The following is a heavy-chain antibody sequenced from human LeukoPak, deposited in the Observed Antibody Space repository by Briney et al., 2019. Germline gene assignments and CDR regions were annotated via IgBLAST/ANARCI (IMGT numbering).Heavy chain of an antibody. J-gene: IGHJ6*03. CDR2: INHSGST. V-gene: IGHV4-34*01. Sequence: PSETLSLTCTVSGGSIGNKYWSWIRQPPGKGLEWIGEINHSGSTNYNPSLKSRVTISVDTSKNQFSLKLSSVTAADTAVYYCARYSNHLYYYYYMDVWGKGTTVTVSS. CDR3: ARYSNHLYYYYYMDV. CDR1: GGSIGNKY. D-gene: IGHD4-11*01.